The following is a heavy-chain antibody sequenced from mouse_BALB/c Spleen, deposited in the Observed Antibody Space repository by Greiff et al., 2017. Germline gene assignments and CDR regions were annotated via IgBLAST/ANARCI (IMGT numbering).Heavy chain of an antibody. V-gene: IGHV5-6-3*01. CDR2: INSNGGST. D-gene: IGHD1-1*02. CDR1: GFTFSSYG. CDR3: ARRGGNWFAY. J-gene: IGHJ3*01. Sequence: EVMLVESGGGLVQPGGSLKLSCAASGFTFSSYGMSWVRQTPDKRLELVATINSNGGSTYYPDSVKGRFTISRDNAKNTLYLQMSSLKSEDTAMYYCARRGGNWFAYWGQGTLVTVSA.